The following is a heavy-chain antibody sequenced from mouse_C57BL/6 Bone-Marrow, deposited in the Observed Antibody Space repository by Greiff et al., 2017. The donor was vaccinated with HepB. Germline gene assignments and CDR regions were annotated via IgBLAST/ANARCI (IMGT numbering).Heavy chain of an antibody. Sequence: QVQLQQSGPELVKPGASVKISCKASGYAFSSSWMNWVKQRPGKGLEWIGRIYPGDGDTNYNGKFKGKATLTADKSSSTAYMQLSSLTSEDSAVYFYAIRYQFAYWGQGTLVTVSA. CDR2: IYPGDGDT. D-gene: IGHD1-1*01. CDR3: AIRYQFAY. J-gene: IGHJ3*01. V-gene: IGHV1-82*01. CDR1: GYAFSSSW.